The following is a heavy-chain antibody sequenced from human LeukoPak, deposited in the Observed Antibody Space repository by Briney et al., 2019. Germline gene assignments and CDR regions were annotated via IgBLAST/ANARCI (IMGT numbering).Heavy chain of an antibody. Sequence: PSETLSLTCAVYGVSFSGYYWSWIRQPPGKGLEWIGEINHSGSTNYNPSLKSRVTISVDTSKNQFSLKLSSGTAADRAVYYCAREAGFWSGFRARDMDVWGKGTTVTVSS. CDR3: AREAGFWSGFRARDMDV. CDR1: GVSFSGYY. V-gene: IGHV4-34*01. D-gene: IGHD3-3*01. J-gene: IGHJ6*04. CDR2: INHSGST.